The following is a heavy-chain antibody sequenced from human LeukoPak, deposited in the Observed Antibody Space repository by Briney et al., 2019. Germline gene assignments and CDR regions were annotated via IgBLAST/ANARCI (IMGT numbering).Heavy chain of an antibody. Sequence: GGSLRLSCVASGFIFSSYAMTWVRQTPGKGLEWVSGISGRADSTYYADSVKGRFTISGDNSKNTLYLQMNSLRADDTAVYYCAKLTVATFRSLFDSWGQGTLVAVSS. V-gene: IGHV3-23*01. CDR1: GFIFSSYA. CDR3: AKLTVATFRSLFDS. D-gene: IGHD5-12*01. CDR2: ISGRADST. J-gene: IGHJ4*02.